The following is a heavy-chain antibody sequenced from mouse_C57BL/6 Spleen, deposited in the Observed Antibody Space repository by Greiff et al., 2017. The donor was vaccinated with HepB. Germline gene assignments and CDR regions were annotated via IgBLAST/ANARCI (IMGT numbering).Heavy chain of an antibody. V-gene: IGHV3-8*01. Sequence: EVKLMESGPGLAKPSQTLSLTCSVTGYSITSDYWNWIRKFPGNKLEYMGYISYSGSTYYNPSLKSRISITRDTSKNQYYLQLNSVTTEDTATYYRARYMATARDWYFDVWGTGTTVTVSS. D-gene: IGHD2-2*01. CDR3: ARYMATARDWYFDV. J-gene: IGHJ1*03. CDR1: GYSITSDY. CDR2: ISYSGST.